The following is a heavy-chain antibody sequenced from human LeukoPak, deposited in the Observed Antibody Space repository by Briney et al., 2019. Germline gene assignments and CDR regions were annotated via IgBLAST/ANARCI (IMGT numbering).Heavy chain of an antibody. CDR3: ASLRKRGGAFDL. V-gene: IGHV4-39*07. J-gene: IGHJ3*01. CDR1: GVSISSSNSY. Sequence: SETLSLTCTVSGVSISSSNSYWGWIRQPPGKGLEWIGSIYYSGNTYYNASLKSQVSISIDTSKNQFSLRLRSVTAADTAVYYCASLRKRGGAFDLWGQGTVVTVSS. CDR2: IYYSGNT.